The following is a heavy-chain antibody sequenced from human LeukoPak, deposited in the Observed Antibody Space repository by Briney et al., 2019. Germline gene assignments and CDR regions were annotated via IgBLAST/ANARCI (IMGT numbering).Heavy chain of an antibody. J-gene: IGHJ3*02. CDR3: ARDRGLRNYYDSSGYYRDAFDI. D-gene: IGHD3-22*01. V-gene: IGHV4-61*02. CDR1: GGSTTSGSFY. Sequence: SETLSLTCTVSGGSTTSGSFYWSWIRQPAGNGLEWIGRIYPSGSTNYNPSLKSRVTISVHTSKNQFSLKLGSVTAADTAVYYCARDRGLRNYYDSSGYYRDAFDIWGQGTMVTVSS. CDR2: IYPSGST.